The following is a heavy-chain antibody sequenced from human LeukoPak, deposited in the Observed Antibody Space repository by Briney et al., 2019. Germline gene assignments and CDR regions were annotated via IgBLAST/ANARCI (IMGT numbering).Heavy chain of an antibody. J-gene: IGHJ4*02. CDR2: IRGSNPHE. V-gene: IGHV3-21*01. CDR3: VRQRSGIYAFDY. CDR1: GFMFNSYT. D-gene: IGHD2-15*01. Sequence: GGSLRLSCGGSGFMFNSYTLHWVRQAPGKGLEWVSSIRGSNPHEKYSDSVKGRFTISRDNAKKSLYLQMNSLRAEDTAIYYCVRQRSGIYAFDYWGQRTLVTVSS.